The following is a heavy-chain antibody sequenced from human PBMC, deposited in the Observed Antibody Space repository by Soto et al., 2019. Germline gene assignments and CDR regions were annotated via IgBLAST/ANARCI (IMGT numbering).Heavy chain of an antibody. CDR3: ARVYYYATSGYYWHSFQH. CDR1: GSSLPPYS. J-gene: IGHJ1*01. D-gene: IGHD3-22*01. V-gene: IGHV1-3*01. Sequence: VKLSCEASGSSLPPYSPYYVRPGQGHSLELMGWINAGNGNTKYSQKFQGRVTITRDTSARTAYMELSSLRSEDTAVYYCARVYYYATSGYYWHSFQHWGQG. CDR2: INAGNGNT.